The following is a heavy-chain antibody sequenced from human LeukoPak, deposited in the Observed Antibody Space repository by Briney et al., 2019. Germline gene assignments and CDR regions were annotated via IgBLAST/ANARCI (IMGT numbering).Heavy chain of an antibody. CDR2: IIPILGIA. Sequence: ASVKVSCKASGGTFSSYAISWVRQAPGQGLEWMGRIIPILGIANYAQKFQGRVTITADKSTSTAYMELSSLRSEVTAVYYCARELNYYGSGSYCDYWGQGTLVTVSS. V-gene: IGHV1-69*04. D-gene: IGHD3-10*01. J-gene: IGHJ4*02. CDR1: GGTFSSYA. CDR3: ARELNYYGSGSYCDY.